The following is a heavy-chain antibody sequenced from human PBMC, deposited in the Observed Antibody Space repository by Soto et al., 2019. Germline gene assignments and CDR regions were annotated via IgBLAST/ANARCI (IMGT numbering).Heavy chain of an antibody. CDR3: ARQSLEYGSGSXPCDY. Sequence: SETLSLTCTVSGGSISSSYWSWIRQPPGKGLEWIGYVYYRGTTNYNPSLKSRVIISVDMSKNQFSLKLSSVTAADTAVYYCARQSLEYGSGSXPCDYWGHGTLVTVS. CDR2: VYYRGTT. V-gene: IGHV4-59*08. J-gene: IGHJ4*01. CDR1: GGSISSSY. D-gene: IGHD3-10*01.